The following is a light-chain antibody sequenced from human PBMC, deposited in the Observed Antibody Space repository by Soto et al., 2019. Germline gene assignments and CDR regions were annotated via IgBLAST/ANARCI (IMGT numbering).Light chain of an antibody. CDR1: QSVSSN. CDR3: QQYNNWPSIT. J-gene: IGKJ5*01. V-gene: IGKV3-15*01. Sequence: EIVMTQSPATLSVSPGERATLSCRASQSVSSNFAWYQQKPGQAPRLLIFGASTRATGIPARFSGSGSGTEFTLTISSLQSEDFALSYCQQYNNWPSITFGQGTRLEIK. CDR2: GAS.